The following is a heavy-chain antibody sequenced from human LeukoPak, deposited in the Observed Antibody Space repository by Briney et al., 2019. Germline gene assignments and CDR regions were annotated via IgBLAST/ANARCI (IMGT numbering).Heavy chain of an antibody. V-gene: IGHV3-9*01. J-gene: IGHJ5*02. CDR3: AKDLYSSGWGNWFDP. CDR2: ISWNSGSI. D-gene: IGHD6-19*01. Sequence: GGSLRLSCAASGFTFDDYAMHWVRQAPGKGLEWVSGISWNSGSIGYADSVKGRFTTSRDNAKNSLYLQMNSLRAEDTALYYCAKDLYSSGWGNWFDPWGQGTLVTVSS. CDR1: GFTFDDYA.